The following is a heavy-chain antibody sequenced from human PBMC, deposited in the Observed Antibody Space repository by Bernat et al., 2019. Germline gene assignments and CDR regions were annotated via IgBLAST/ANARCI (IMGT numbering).Heavy chain of an antibody. D-gene: IGHD3-3*01. V-gene: IGHV3-33*01. CDR1: GFIFSSYG. CDR3: ARDNNLVLRFSYGIDV. Sequence: QVHLVESGGGVVQPGTSLRLSCAASGFIFSSYGMHWVRQAPGKGLAWVVDMSYDGNTEDYADSVKGRFTISRDNSKNILYLQMNSLRAEDTAVYYWARDNNLVLRFSYGIDVWGQGTTVTVSS. CDR2: MSYDGNTE. J-gene: IGHJ6*02.